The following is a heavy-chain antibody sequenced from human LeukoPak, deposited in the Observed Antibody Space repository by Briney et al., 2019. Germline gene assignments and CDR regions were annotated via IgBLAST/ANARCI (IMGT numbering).Heavy chain of an antibody. Sequence: ASVKVSCKASGYTFTSYYMHWVRQAPGQGLEWMGIINPSGGSTSYGQKFQGRVTMTRDTSTSTVYMELSSLRSEDTAVYYCARAGYSSSWYYYYYYYGMDVWGQGTTVTVSS. CDR3: ARAGYSSSWYYYYYYYGMDV. J-gene: IGHJ6*02. D-gene: IGHD6-13*01. CDR1: GYTFTSYY. V-gene: IGHV1-46*01. CDR2: INPSGGST.